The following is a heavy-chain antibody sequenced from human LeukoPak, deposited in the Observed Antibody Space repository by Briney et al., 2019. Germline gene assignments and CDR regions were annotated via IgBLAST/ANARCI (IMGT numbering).Heavy chain of an antibody. V-gene: IGHV3-11*04. CDR3: ARVDCSSTSCYEFDY. D-gene: IGHD2-2*01. Sequence: GGSLRLCCAASGFTFTDYYMSWIRQAPGKGLDWVSYISSSGSTKNYAGSVKGRFTISRDNAKNSLYLQMNSLRAEDTAVYYCARVDCSSTSCYEFDYWGRGTLVIVSS. CDR2: ISSSGSTK. J-gene: IGHJ4*02. CDR1: GFTFTDYY.